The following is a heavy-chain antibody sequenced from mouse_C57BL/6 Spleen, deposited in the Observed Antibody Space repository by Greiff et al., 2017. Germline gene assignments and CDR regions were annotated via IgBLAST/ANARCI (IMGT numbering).Heavy chain of an antibody. V-gene: IGHV1-52*01. Sequence: QVQLQQPGAELVRPGSSVKLSCKASGYTFTSYWMHWVKQRPIQGLEWIGNIDPSDSETHYNQKFKDKATLTVDKSSSTAYIQLSSLTSEDSAVYYCARGGLRLRGYYAMDYWGQGTSVTVSS. J-gene: IGHJ4*01. CDR2: IDPSDSET. CDR1: GYTFTSYW. CDR3: ARGGLRLRGYYAMDY. D-gene: IGHD3-2*02.